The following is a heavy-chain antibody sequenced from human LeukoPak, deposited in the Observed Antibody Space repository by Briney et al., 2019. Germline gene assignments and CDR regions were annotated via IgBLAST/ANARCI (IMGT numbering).Heavy chain of an antibody. J-gene: IGHJ4*02. D-gene: IGHD6-13*01. CDR2: GNLGGTL. CDR3: ARGSETAAGLFDC. Sequence: SQTLSLTCTVSGDSISSGDNYWTWIRPHPEKGLDSIGCGNLGGTLYSKPSLRSRVSISAVTSKSLFSLTLGSVTAADTAVYYCARGSETAAGLFDCWGQGTLVTVSS. CDR1: GDSISSGDNY. V-gene: IGHV4-31*03.